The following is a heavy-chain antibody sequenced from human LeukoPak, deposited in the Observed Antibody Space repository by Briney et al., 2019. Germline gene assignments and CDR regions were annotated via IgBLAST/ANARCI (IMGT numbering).Heavy chain of an antibody. CDR1: GYTFTTYY. V-gene: IGHV1-46*01. D-gene: IGHD4-17*01. Sequence: ASVKISCKASGYTFTTYYMRWVRQAPGQGLEWMGIINPNGGSTSYAQRFQDRVTMTRDTSTSTLYMELSSLRSEDTAVYYCARGNPTNYGAYLYYFDYWGQGTLVTVSS. CDR3: ARGNPTNYGAYLYYFDY. CDR2: INPNGGST. J-gene: IGHJ4*02.